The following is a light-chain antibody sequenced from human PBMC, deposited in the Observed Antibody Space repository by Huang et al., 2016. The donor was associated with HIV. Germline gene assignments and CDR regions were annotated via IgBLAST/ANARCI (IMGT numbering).Light chain of an antibody. J-gene: IGKJ4*01. Sequence: DIVMTQTPLSLSVTPGQPASISCKSSQSLLHSDGKTYLYWYLQKAGQSPQLLIYEVCSRVSGVPERFSGSGSGTDFTLRISRVEAEDVGTYYCMQGINLPRTFGGGTKVEIK. V-gene: IGKV2-29*02. CDR2: EVC. CDR1: QSLLHSDGKTY. CDR3: MQGINLPRT.